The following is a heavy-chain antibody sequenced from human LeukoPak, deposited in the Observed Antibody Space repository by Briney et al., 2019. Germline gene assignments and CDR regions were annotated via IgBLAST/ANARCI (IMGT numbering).Heavy chain of an antibody. D-gene: IGHD1-1*01. CDR1: GGSISSSIYY. J-gene: IGHJ5*02. V-gene: IGHV4-39*07. CDR2: VFYNGAT. Sequence: SETLSLTCIVSGGSISSSIYYWDWVRQPPGKGLEWIRTVFYNGATQYSPSLRSRVTISIDTSKNQFSLKLSSVTAADTAVYYCARLWYNWNANWFDPWGQGTLVTVSS. CDR3: ARLWYNWNANWFDP.